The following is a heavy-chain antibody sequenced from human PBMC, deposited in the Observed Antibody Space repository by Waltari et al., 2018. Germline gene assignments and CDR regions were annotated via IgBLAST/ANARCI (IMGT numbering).Heavy chain of an antibody. D-gene: IGHD3-22*01. CDR1: SGYY. V-gene: IGHV4-34*01. J-gene: IGHJ4*02. CDR2: INHSGST. Sequence: SGYYWSWIRQPPGKGLEWIGEINHSGSTNYNPSLKSRVTISVDTSKNQFSLKLSSVTAADTAVYYCASGSSVQTEDYWGQGTLVTVSS. CDR3: ASGSSVQTEDY.